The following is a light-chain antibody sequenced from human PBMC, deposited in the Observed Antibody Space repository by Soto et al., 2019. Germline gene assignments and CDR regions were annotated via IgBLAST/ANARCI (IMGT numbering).Light chain of an antibody. CDR2: KAS. Sequence: DIQMTQSPSTLSASVGDRVTITCRASQSISSWLAWYQQKPGKAPKLLIYKASSLESGVPSRFSGSGSGTEFTLTISSLQPDDFASYYCQQYDSYPYTFGQGTKLEIK. J-gene: IGKJ2*01. CDR3: QQYDSYPYT. CDR1: QSISSW. V-gene: IGKV1-5*03.